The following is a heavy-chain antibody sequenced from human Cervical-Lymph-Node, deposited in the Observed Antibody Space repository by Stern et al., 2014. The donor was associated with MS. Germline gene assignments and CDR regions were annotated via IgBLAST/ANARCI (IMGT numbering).Heavy chain of an antibody. CDR1: GYNFNVYW. J-gene: IGHJ3*02. D-gene: IGHD3-10*01. Sequence: VQLVQSGAEVKKPGESLKLSCKGSGYNFNVYWIAWVRHMPGKGLEWMGIIYPGDSDTTYRPSIQGQVTISADKTISTAYLKWTSLKDSDAAMYYCARVRGHFGYDASDIWGQGTMVTVSS. CDR3: ARVRGHFGYDASDI. CDR2: IYPGDSDT. V-gene: IGHV5-51*01.